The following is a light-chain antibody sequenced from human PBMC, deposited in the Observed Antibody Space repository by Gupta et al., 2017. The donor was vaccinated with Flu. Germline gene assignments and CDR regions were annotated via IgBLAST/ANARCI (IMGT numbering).Light chain of an antibody. J-gene: IGKJ1*01. V-gene: IGKV1-12*01. CDR3: QPTDNFPWT. Sequence: PSSVSASVGDTVTITCLASQGISAWLACYQHKPGKAPKLLMSAASSLESGVPSTFSGSGSVTEFTLTIRLRQPQDFPTYYCQPTDNFPWTFGEGTKVEIK. CDR2: AAS. CDR1: QGISAW.